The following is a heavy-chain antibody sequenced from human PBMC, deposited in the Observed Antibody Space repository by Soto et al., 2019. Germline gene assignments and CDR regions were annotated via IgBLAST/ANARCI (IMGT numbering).Heavy chain of an antibody. CDR2: IIPIFGTA. J-gene: IGHJ6*02. V-gene: IGHV1-69*13. CDR3: ARAWDGSGSPIGYYGMDV. Sequence: SVKVSCKASGGTFSSYSISWVLQAPGQGLEWMGGIIPIFGTANYAQKFQGRVTITADESTSTAYMELSSLRSEDTAVYYCARAWDGSGSPIGYYGMDVWGQGTTVTVSS. D-gene: IGHD3-10*01. CDR1: GGTFSSYS.